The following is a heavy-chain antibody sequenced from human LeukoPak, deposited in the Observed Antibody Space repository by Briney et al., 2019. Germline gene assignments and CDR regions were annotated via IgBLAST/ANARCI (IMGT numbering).Heavy chain of an antibody. Sequence: HPGGSLRLSCAASGFTFSSYAMSWVRQAPGKGREWVSAISGSGGSTYYADSVKGRFTISRDNSKNTLYLQMNSLRAEDTAVYYCAKGTQLAGGFDYWGQGTLVTVSS. D-gene: IGHD6-6*01. CDR3: AKGTQLAGGFDY. J-gene: IGHJ4*02. CDR1: GFTFSSYA. V-gene: IGHV3-23*01. CDR2: ISGSGGST.